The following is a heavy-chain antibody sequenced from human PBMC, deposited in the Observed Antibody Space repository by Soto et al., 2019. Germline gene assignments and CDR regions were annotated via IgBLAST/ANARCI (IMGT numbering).Heavy chain of an antibody. D-gene: IGHD3-10*01. J-gene: IGHJ5*02. Sequence: QVQLQQSGAEVRKPGAAGTISCNASGYRFTEYALHWVRQAPGQSLEWMGWIITGNGDTKYSHKFQGRITISRDTSASTVYMDLRDLRSEDTAVYYCARDIGSGSYFNSNNWFDPWGQGSLVTVSS. CDR2: IITGNGDT. V-gene: IGHV1-3*04. CDR3: ARDIGSGSYFNSNNWFDP. CDR1: GYRFTEYA.